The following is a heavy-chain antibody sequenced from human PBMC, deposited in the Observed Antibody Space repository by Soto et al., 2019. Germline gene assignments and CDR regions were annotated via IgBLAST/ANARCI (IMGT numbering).Heavy chain of an antibody. V-gene: IGHV4-39*01. D-gene: IGHD5-18*01. CDR2: FYYSGST. CDR3: ARASPVVTDV. Sequence: SETLSLTCTVSGGSISSSSYSWGWIRQPPGKGPEWIGTFYYSGSTYYNPSLKSRVTISVDTTKNQFFLKLNSVTAADTAVYYCARASPVVTDVWGQGTTVTVSS. CDR1: GGSISSSSYS. J-gene: IGHJ6*02.